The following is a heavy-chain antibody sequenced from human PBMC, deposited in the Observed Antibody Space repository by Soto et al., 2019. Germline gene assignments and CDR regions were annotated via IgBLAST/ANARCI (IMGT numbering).Heavy chain of an antibody. CDR3: ANHYDKSGYLMDV. CDR1: GFTFSSCG. D-gene: IGHD3-22*01. CDR2: ISYHGKNK. V-gene: IGHV3-30*18. Sequence: GGSLRLSCAASGFTFSSCGMHWVRQAPGKGLEWVAVISYHGKNKYYADSVKGRFTISRDNSKNMLYLQMESLRAEDTAVYYCANHYDKSGYLMDVWGQGTTVTVSS. J-gene: IGHJ6*02.